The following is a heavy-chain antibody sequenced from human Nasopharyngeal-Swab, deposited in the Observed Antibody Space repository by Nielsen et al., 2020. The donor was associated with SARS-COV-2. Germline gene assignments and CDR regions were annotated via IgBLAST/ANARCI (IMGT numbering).Heavy chain of an antibody. D-gene: IGHD2-15*01. Sequence: ASVKVSCKASGYTFTSYYMHWVRQAPGQGLEWMGIINPSGGSTSYAQKFQGRVTMTRDTSTSTVYMELSSLRSEDTAVYYCARDPTPPEYCSGGSCHSGDYYYGMDVWGQGTTVTVSS. J-gene: IGHJ6*02. CDR1: GYTFTSYY. V-gene: IGHV1-46*01. CDR2: INPSGGST. CDR3: ARDPTPPEYCSGGSCHSGDYYYGMDV.